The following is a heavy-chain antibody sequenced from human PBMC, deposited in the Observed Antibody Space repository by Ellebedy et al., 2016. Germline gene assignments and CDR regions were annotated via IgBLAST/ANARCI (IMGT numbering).Heavy chain of an antibody. CDR3: AREIDRNQGRWFDP. Sequence: ASVKVSCKASGYTFSNYAIHWVRQAPGQRLEWMGLINPGNGDTKYSQKFQGRVAITRDTSASTAYMELRSLRSEDTAIYYCAREIDRNQGRWFDPWGQGTRVTVSS. CDR2: INPGNGDT. J-gene: IGHJ5*02. CDR1: GYTFSNYA. D-gene: IGHD1-14*01. V-gene: IGHV1-3*01.